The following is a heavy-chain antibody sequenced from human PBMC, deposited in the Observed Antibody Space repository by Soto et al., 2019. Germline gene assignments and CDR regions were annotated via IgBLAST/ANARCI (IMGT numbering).Heavy chain of an antibody. Sequence: VSALRLACSASGFPFSNYAMSWVRQTTGKALEWVSAISGSGGSTYYSDSVKGRFTISRDNSKSTLYLQMNSLRAEDTAVYYCAKTGPDHTIYYYDSTGPYDYLGQGSLVTVSS. V-gene: IGHV3-23*01. CDR2: ISGSGGST. J-gene: IGHJ4*02. CDR1: GFPFSNYA. D-gene: IGHD3-22*01. CDR3: AKTGPDHTIYYYDSTGPYDY.